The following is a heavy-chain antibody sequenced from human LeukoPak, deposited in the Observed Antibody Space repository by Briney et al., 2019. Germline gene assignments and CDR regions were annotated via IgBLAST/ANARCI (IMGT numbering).Heavy chain of an antibody. Sequence: GRSLRLSCAASGFTFRSYGMHWVRQAPGKGLEWVAVIWYDGSNKYYADSVKGRFTISRDNSKNTLYLQMNSLRAEDTAVYYCARAIAVAGEYYFDYWGQGTLVTVSS. CDR2: IWYDGSNK. CDR1: GFTFRSYG. V-gene: IGHV3-33*01. D-gene: IGHD6-19*01. J-gene: IGHJ4*02. CDR3: ARAIAVAGEYYFDY.